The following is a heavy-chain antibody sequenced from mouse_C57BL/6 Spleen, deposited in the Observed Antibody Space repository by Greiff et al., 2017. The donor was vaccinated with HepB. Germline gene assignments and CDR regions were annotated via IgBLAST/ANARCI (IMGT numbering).Heavy chain of an antibody. CDR3: ARYHYYGSSYAFDY. V-gene: IGHV1-69*01. Sequence: VQLQQPGAELVMPGASVKLSCKASGYTFTSYWMHWVKQRPGQGLEWIGEIDPSDSYTNYNQKFKGKSTLTVDKSSSTAYMQLSSLTSEDSAVYYCARYHYYGSSYAFDYWGQGTTLTVSS. J-gene: IGHJ2*01. D-gene: IGHD1-1*01. CDR2: IDPSDSYT. CDR1: GYTFTSYW.